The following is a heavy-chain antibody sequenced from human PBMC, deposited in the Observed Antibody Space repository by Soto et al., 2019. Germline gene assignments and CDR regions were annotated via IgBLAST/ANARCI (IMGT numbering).Heavy chain of an antibody. CDR1: GGSISTGGYY. J-gene: IGHJ5*02. V-gene: IGHV4-31*03. Sequence: QVQLQESGPGLVKPSQTLSLTCTLSGGSISTGGYYWSWIRQHPGKGLEWIGYIYNSATPYYNPSLQSRVTISVDTSKNQFYLMLSAVTVADPAVYYCARDPAPWGQGALVTVSS. CDR2: IYNSATP. CDR3: ARDPAP.